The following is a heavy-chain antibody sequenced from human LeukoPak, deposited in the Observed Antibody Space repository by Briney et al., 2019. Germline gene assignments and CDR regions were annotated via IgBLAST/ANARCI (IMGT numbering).Heavy chain of an antibody. V-gene: IGHV3-74*01. CDR3: VKDQSNYNPGLYGMDV. CDR2: INTDGSTT. J-gene: IGHJ6*02. Sequence: GGSLRLSCAASGFTFSTYWMHWVRQAPGKGLVWVSRINTDGSTTGYADSVKGRFTISRDNAKNTLYLQMNSLRPEDTAVYYCVKDQSNYNPGLYGMDVWGQGTTVTVSS. D-gene: IGHD1-7*01. CDR1: GFTFSTYW.